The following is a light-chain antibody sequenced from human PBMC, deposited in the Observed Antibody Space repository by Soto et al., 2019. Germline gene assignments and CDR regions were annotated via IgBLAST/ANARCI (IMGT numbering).Light chain of an antibody. CDR1: QRVRRSY. V-gene: IGKV3-20*01. Sequence: EIVLTQSPVTLSLSPGERATLSCRASQRVRRSYLAWYQQKPGQAPRLIIDGASSRATGIPDRFSGSGSGTDFPLTISRLEPEDFAVYFCQQYGSTPPTFGQGTKVEI. CDR3: QQYGSTPPT. J-gene: IGKJ1*01. CDR2: GAS.